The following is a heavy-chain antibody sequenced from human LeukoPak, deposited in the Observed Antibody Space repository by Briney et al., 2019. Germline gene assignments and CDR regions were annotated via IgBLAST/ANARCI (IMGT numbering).Heavy chain of an antibody. Sequence: SETLSLTCAVYGGSFSGYYWSWIRQPPGKGLEWIGETNHSGSTNYNPSLKSRVTISVDTSKNQFSLKLSSVTAADTAVYYCARGSDFHHRHRGRFDYWGQGTLVTVSS. V-gene: IGHV4-34*01. J-gene: IGHJ4*02. D-gene: IGHD3-3*01. CDR3: ARGSDFHHRHRGRFDY. CDR1: GGSFSGYY. CDR2: TNHSGST.